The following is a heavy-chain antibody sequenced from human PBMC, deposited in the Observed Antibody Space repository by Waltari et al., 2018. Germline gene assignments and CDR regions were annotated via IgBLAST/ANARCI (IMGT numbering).Heavy chain of an antibody. V-gene: IGHV4-39*01. CDR2: ISYSGTP. CDR3: ATHRGGHEDFQY. Sequence: QLQLQESGPGLVKPSETLSLICTVSGDSLSSSYLWGWIRQPPGKGLEWIGRISYSGTPFYNPSLKSRLTISVDTSKNQFSLNLRSVTAADTAIYFCATHRGGHEDFQYWGQGTLVTVSS. J-gene: IGHJ1*01. CDR1: GDSLSSSYL.